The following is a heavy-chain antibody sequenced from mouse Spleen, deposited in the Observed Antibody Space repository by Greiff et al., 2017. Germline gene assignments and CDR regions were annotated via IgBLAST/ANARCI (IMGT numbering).Heavy chain of an antibody. Sequence: VQLKESVAELVRPGASVKLSCTASGFNIKNTFIHWVKQRPEQGLEWIGRIDPADGTTRFVPEFQDKATLTADTSSNTAYLQLSSLTSDDTAIYYCTRSTFYDSDAYWGQGTLVTVSA. J-gene: IGHJ3*01. D-gene: IGHD2-4*01. V-gene: IGHV14-3*01. CDR2: IDPADGTT. CDR3: TRSTFYDSDAY. CDR1: GFNIKNTF.